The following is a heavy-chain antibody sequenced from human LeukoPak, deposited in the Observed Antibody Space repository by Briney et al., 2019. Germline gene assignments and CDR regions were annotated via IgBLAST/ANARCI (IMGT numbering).Heavy chain of an antibody. CDR3: ARVRYFRDAFDI. V-gene: IGHV4-59*01. D-gene: IGHD3-9*01. CDR1: GGSISSYY. J-gene: IGHJ3*02. Sequence: SETLSLTCTVSGGSISSYYWSRIRQPPGKGLEWIGYIYYSGSTNYNPSLKSRVTISVDTSKNQFSLKLSSVTAADTAVYYCARVRYFRDAFDIWGQGTMVTVSS. CDR2: IYYSGST.